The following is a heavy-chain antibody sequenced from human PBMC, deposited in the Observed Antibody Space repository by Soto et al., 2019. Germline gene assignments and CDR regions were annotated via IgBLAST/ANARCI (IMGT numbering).Heavy chain of an antibody. D-gene: IGHD6-19*01. J-gene: IGHJ4*02. CDR2: IYYSGST. V-gene: IGHV4-31*03. CDR3: ARDGRLASLGDY. Sequence: QVQLQESGPGLVKLSQTLSLTCTVSGGSINTVSYYWSWIRQHPGKGLEWIGYIYYSGSTYYNPSLKSRVTISVDTSKNQFSLKLKSVTAADTAVYYCARDGRLASLGDYWGQGTLVTVSS. CDR1: GGSINTVSYY.